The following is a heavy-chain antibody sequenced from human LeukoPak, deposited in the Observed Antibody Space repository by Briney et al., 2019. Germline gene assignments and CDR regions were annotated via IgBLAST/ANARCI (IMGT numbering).Heavy chain of an antibody. D-gene: IGHD3-22*01. CDR2: IYYSGST. V-gene: IGHV4-30-4*01. J-gene: IGHJ4*02. Sequence: SQTLSLTCTVSGGSISSGDYYWSWIRQPPGKGLEWIGYIYYSGSTYYNPSLKSRVTISVDTSKKQFSLKLSSVTAADTAVYYCARVLSPSYYDSSGYYSIDYWGQGTLVTVSS. CDR3: ARVLSPSYYDSSGYYSIDY. CDR1: GGSISSGDYY.